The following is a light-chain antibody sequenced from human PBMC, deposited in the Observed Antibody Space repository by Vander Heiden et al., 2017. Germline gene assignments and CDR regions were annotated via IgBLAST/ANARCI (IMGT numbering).Light chain of an antibody. CDR1: SSTIGSNT. CDR3: AAWEDSMNVHYV. Sequence: QSVLTQPPSASVTPGQRVTTSCSGSSSTIGSNTVSWYHQLPGTAPNLLNYTNSQRPSGIPDRFGGSTSSTAASVAISGLQSEDEADYCCAAWEDSMNVHYVFGGGTKVTVL. CDR2: TNS. J-gene: IGLJ1*01. V-gene: IGLV1-44*01.